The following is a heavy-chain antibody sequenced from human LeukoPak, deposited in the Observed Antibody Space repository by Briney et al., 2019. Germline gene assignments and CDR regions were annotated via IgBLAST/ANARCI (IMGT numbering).Heavy chain of an antibody. CDR2: IIPIFGTA. CDR1: GGTLSSYA. Sequence: SVKVSCKASGGTLSSYAFSWVRQAPGQGLEWMGRIIPIFGTANYAQKFQGRVTITTDESTSTAYMELSSLRSEDTAVYYCARVKYSSGWYYFDYWGQGTLVTVSS. V-gene: IGHV1-69*05. D-gene: IGHD6-19*01. J-gene: IGHJ4*02. CDR3: ARVKYSSGWYYFDY.